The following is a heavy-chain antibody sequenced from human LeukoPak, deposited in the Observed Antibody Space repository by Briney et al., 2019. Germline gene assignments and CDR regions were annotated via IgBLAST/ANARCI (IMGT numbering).Heavy chain of an antibody. Sequence: ASVKVSCKASGYTFTSYDINWVRQATGQGLEWMGWMNPNSGNTGYAQKFQGRVTMTRNTSISTAYMELSSLRSEDTAVYYCAKDPHVVAATSPSDYWGQGTLVTVSS. D-gene: IGHD2-15*01. V-gene: IGHV1-8*01. CDR2: MNPNSGNT. CDR1: GYTFTSYD. J-gene: IGHJ4*02. CDR3: AKDPHVVAATSPSDY.